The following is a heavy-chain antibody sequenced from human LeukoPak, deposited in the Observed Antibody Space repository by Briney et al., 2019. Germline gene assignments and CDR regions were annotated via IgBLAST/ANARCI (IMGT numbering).Heavy chain of an antibody. J-gene: IGHJ4*02. D-gene: IGHD3-22*01. Sequence: GGSLRLSCAASGFTFSSYSMNWVRQAPGKGLEWVSAISGSGGSTYYADSVKGRFTISRDNSKNTLYLQMNSLRAEDTAVYYCAKDPSRYYYDSSGGLDYWGQGTLVTVSS. CDR2: ISGSGGST. V-gene: IGHV3-23*01. CDR3: AKDPSRYYYDSSGGLDY. CDR1: GFTFSSYS.